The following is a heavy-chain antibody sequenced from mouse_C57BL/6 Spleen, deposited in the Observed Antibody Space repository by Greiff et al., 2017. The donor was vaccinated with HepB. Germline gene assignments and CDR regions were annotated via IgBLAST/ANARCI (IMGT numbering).Heavy chain of an antibody. Sequence: VQLQQSGPELVKPGASVKISCKASGYSFTSYYIHWVKQRPGQGLEWIGWIYPGSGNTKYNEKFKGKATLTADTSSSTAYMQLSSLTSEDSAVYYCAHYYGSSYRLYWYFDVWGTGTTVTVSS. J-gene: IGHJ1*03. V-gene: IGHV1-66*01. CDR3: AHYYGSSYRLYWYFDV. D-gene: IGHD1-1*01. CDR1: GYSFTSYY. CDR2: IYPGSGNT.